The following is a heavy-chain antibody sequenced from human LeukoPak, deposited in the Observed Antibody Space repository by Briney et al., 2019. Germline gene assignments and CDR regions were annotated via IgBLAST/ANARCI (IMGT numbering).Heavy chain of an antibody. CDR3: AKELDTMFFDY. CDR1: GFNFDRYT. Sequence: GGSLRLSCATSGFNFDRYTIHWFRQAPGKDLEWVSLAGWAGGTTFYSDSVRGRFTISRDSGRKSVYLQMNSLTTDDTAFYFCAKELDTMFFDYWGQGALVTVSS. D-gene: IGHD3-10*02. J-gene: IGHJ4*02. V-gene: IGHV3-43*01. CDR2: AGWAGGTT.